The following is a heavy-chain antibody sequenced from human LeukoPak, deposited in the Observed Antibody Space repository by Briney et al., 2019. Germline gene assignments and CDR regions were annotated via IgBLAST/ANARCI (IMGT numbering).Heavy chain of an antibody. V-gene: IGHV1-18*01. J-gene: IGHJ4*02. CDR3: TREGTASTGIGPYDF. CDR2: ISGHNGNT. Sequence: ASVKVSCKASVYNFTTFGISWVRQAPGQGLECLGWISGHNGNTKYIQNVQGRITMTTDTSASTAYMELRSLTSDDTAVYYCTREGTASTGIGPYDFWGQGTLVTVSS. CDR1: VYNFTTFG. D-gene: IGHD6-13*01.